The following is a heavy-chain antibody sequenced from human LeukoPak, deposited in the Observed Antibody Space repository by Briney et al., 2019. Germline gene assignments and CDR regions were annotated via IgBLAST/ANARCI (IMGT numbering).Heavy chain of an antibody. Sequence: SETLSLTCAVSGYSMSSGYYWGWIRQPPGKGLEWIGSIYHSGSTYYNPSLKSRVTISVDTSKNQFSLKLSSVTAADTAVYYCASLLGTALITDIVVVPAAISDYWGQGTLVTVSS. J-gene: IGHJ4*02. CDR3: ASLLGTALITDIVVVPAAISDY. D-gene: IGHD2-2*02. CDR1: GYSMSSGYY. CDR2: IYHSGST. V-gene: IGHV4-38-2*01.